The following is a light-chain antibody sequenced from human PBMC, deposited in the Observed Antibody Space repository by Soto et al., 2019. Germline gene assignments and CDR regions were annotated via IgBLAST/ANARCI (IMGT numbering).Light chain of an antibody. CDR2: DAS. Sequence: EIVMTQSPATLSVSPGERATLSCRASQSVSSNLAWYQQKPGQAPRLLIYDASTRATGVPARFSGSGSGTDFTLIISSLQSEDFAVYYCQHYNYWPYTFGQGPRWIS. CDR1: QSVSSN. V-gene: IGKV3-15*01. CDR3: QHYNYWPYT. J-gene: IGKJ2*01.